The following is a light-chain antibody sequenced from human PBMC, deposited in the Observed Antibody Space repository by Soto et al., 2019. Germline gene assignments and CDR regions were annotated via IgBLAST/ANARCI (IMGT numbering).Light chain of an antibody. J-gene: IGLJ3*02. CDR2: EGS. V-gene: IGLV2-23*01. Sequence: QSVLAQPASVSGSPGQSITISCTGTSSDVGSYNLVSWYQQHPGEAPKLMIYEGSKRPSGVSNRFSGSKSGNTASLTISGLQAEDEADYYCCSYAGSSTWVFGGGTQLTVL. CDR3: CSYAGSSTWV. CDR1: SSDVGSYNL.